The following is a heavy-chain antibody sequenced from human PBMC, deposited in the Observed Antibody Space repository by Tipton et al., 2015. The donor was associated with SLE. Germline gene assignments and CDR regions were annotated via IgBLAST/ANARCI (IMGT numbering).Heavy chain of an antibody. V-gene: IGHV1-8*02. D-gene: IGHD4-17*01. Sequence: QLVQSGAEVKKPGASVKVSCKASGYTFTSYDINWVRQATGQGLEWMGWMNPNSGNTGYAQKFQGRVTMTRNTSVSTAYMELSSLRSEDTAVYYSARPLHNYGAYDAIYIRGQGTMVSV. J-gene: IGHJ3*02. CDR2: MNPNSGNT. CDR1: GYTFTSYD. CDR3: ARPLHNYGAYDAIYI.